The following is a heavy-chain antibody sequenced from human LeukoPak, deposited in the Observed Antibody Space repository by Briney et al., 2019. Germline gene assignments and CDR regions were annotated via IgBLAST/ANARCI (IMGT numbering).Heavy chain of an antibody. CDR2: INHSGST. V-gene: IGHV4-34*01. CDR1: GFTFSSYA. Sequence: PGGSLRLSCAASGFTFSSYAMSWVRQSPGKGLEWIGEINHSGSTNYNPSLKSRVTISIDTSKNQFSLKLSSVTAADTAVYYCARGRGPRAVANRALESWGQGTLVTVSS. CDR3: ARGRGPRAVANRALES. D-gene: IGHD6-19*01. J-gene: IGHJ4*02.